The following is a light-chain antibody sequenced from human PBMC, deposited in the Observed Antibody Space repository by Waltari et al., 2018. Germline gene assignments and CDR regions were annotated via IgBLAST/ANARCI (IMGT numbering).Light chain of an antibody. CDR1: SSDVGNYKR. CDR3: SSYAGSSKGV. V-gene: IGLV2-23*02. CDR2: AVS. J-gene: IGLJ2*01. Sequence: QSALPHPASVSGSPGQSITISCTGTSSDVGNYKRVSWYQQHPGKAPKLMIYAVSKRPSGVSDSFSGSKSGDMASLTSSGLPPEDEAEYFCSSYAGSSKGVFGGGTKVTVL.